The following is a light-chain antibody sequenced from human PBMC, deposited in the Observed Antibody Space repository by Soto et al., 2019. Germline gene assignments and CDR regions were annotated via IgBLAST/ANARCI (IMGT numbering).Light chain of an antibody. CDR3: QQPSSWPGT. Sequence: EIVLTQSPATLSLSPGQRATLSCTASQSVSNYLAWYQQRPGQPPRLLIYDASNMATGIPARFSGSGSGTDFTLTISSLEPEDSAVYSCQQPSSWPGTFGGGTKVEIK. V-gene: IGKV3-11*01. CDR2: DAS. J-gene: IGKJ4*01. CDR1: QSVSNY.